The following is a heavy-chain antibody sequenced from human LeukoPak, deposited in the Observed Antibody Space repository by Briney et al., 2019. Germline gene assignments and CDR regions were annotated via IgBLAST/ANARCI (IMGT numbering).Heavy chain of an antibody. Sequence: KTGGSLRLSCTSSGFTFGDYAMSWFRQAPGKGLEWVGFIRSKAYGGTTEYAASVKGRFTISRDDSKSIAYLQMNSLKTEDTAVYYCARASYSGSNRWFDPWGQGTLVTVSS. J-gene: IGHJ5*02. CDR3: ARASYSGSNRWFDP. CDR2: IRSKAYGGTT. V-gene: IGHV3-49*05. D-gene: IGHD1-26*01. CDR1: GFTFGDYA.